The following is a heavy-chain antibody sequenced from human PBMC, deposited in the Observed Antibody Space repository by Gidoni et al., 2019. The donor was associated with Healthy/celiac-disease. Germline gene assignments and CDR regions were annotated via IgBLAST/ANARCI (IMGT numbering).Heavy chain of an antibody. CDR2: ISSSSSTI. V-gene: IGHV3-48*02. CDR1: GFTFSSYS. J-gene: IGHJ4*02. CDR3: ASAPPMVRGEGSDY. Sequence: EVQLVESGGGLVQPGGSLRLSCAASGFTFSSYSMNWVRQAPGKGLEWVSYISSSSSTIYYADSVKGRFTISRDNAKNSLYLQMNSLRDEDTAVYYCASAPPMVRGEGSDYWGQGTLVTVSS. D-gene: IGHD3-10*01.